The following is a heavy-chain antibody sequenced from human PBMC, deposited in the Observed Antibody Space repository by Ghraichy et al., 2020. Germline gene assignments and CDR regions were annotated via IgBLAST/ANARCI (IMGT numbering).Heavy chain of an antibody. J-gene: IGHJ4*02. Sequence: SETLSLTCTASGGSITSSSYYWGWIRQPPGKGLEWIGTIYYSGGTYYNPSLKSRVTISVDTSKNQFSLKLSSVTAADTAVYYCARSTGGWFKPYFDYWGQGTLVTVSS. V-gene: IGHV4-39*01. D-gene: IGHD6-19*01. CDR2: IYYSGGT. CDR3: ARSTGGWFKPYFDY. CDR1: GGSITSSSYY.